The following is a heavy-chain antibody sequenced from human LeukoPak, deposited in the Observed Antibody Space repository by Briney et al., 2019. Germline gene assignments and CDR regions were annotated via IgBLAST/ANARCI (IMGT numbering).Heavy chain of an antibody. CDR1: GGSISSYY. J-gene: IGHJ2*01. CDR3: ARQRNWYFDL. Sequence: SETLSLTCTVSGGSISSYYWSWIRQPPGKGLEWIGYIYYSGSTNYNPSLKSRVTISVDTSKNQFSLKLSSVTAADTAVYYCARQRNWYFDLWGRGTLVTASS. CDR2: IYYSGST. V-gene: IGHV4-59*08.